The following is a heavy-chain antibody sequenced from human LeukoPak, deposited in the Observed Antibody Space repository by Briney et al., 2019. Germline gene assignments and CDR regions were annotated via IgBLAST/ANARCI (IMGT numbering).Heavy chain of an antibody. D-gene: IGHD2-2*01. CDR1: GGSISSGSYY. J-gene: IGHJ6*03. Sequence: PSQTLSLTCTVSGGSISSGSYYWSWIRQPAGQGLEWVGRIYTSGCTTYTPSLKFRVTISVDTSKTQFSLKLSSVTAADTAVYYCAALGYCSSTSCQLDAIDYYYYYMDVWGKGTTVAVSS. CDR3: AALGYCSSTSCQLDAIDYYYYYMDV. CDR2: IYTSGCT. V-gene: IGHV4-61*02.